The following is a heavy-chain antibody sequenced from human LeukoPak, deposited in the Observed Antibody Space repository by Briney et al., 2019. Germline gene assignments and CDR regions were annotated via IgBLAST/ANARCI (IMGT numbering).Heavy chain of an antibody. CDR3: ARDSSLFYDSSGFHYTHFDY. CDR1: GYAFTRDY. V-gene: IGHV1-46*01. Sequence: ASVRVSCKASGYAFTRDYIHWVRQGPGQGLEWMGVINLGGGSTVYAQKFQGRVTMTRDASTSTVYMELNSLRSEDTAVYYCARDSSLFYDSSGFHYTHFDYWGQGTLVTVSS. J-gene: IGHJ4*02. CDR2: INLGGGST. D-gene: IGHD3-22*01.